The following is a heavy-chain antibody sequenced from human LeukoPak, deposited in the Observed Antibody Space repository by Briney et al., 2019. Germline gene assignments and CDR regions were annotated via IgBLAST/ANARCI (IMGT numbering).Heavy chain of an antibody. CDR1: GGSISSSSYY. Sequence: SETLSLTCTVSGGSISSSSYYWGWIRQPPGKGLEWIGSIYYNGSTYYNPSLKSRVTISADTSKNQFSLKLSSVTAADTAVYYCARSGGLEQLVLDYWGKGTLVTVSS. CDR2: IYYNGST. J-gene: IGHJ4*02. V-gene: IGHV4-39*07. CDR3: ARSGGLEQLVLDY. D-gene: IGHD6-6*01.